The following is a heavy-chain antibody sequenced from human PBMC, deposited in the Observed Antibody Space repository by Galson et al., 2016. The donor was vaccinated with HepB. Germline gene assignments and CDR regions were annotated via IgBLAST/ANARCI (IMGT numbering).Heavy chain of an antibody. J-gene: IGHJ4*02. D-gene: IGHD2-2*01. V-gene: IGHV4-39*01. CDR2: MYYSGNT. Sequence: ETLSLTCTVSGGSISSSYYWGWIRQPPGKGLEWIGSMYYSGNTYYNPSLKSRVTISVDTSKNQFSLQRSSVTAADTAVYYCARAHCSTVGCNHPYYFDNWGQGTLVTVSS. CDR1: GGSISSSYY. CDR3: ARAHCSTVGCNHPYYFDN.